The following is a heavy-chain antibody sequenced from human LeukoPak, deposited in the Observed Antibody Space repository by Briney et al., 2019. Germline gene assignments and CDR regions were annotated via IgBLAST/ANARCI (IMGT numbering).Heavy chain of an antibody. V-gene: IGHV3-23*01. J-gene: IGHJ4*02. CDR2: ISGRGGST. CDR1: GFTFSSYA. Sequence: PGGSLRHSCAASGFTFSSYAMRCVPPAPGKGVVWVSAISGRGGSTYYADSVKVRFTISRDNSKNTLHLQMDSLSAEDTAIYYCAKDLESWKFGYGHYYFDYWGQGTLVTVA. D-gene: IGHD3-16*01. CDR3: AKDLESWKFGYGHYYFDY.